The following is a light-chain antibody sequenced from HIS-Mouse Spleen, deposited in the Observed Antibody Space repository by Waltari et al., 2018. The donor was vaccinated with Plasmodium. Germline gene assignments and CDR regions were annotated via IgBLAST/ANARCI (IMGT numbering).Light chain of an antibody. V-gene: IGKV4-1*01. J-gene: IGKJ2*01. Sequence: DIVMTQSPDSLAVSLGERATINCKSSQSVLYSSNNKNYLAWYQQKPRRPPKLLIYWASTRESGVPDRFSGSGSGTDFTLTISSLQAEDVAVYYCQQYYSTPPYTFGQGTKLEIK. CDR2: WAS. CDR1: QSVLYSSNNKNY. CDR3: QQYYSTPPYT.